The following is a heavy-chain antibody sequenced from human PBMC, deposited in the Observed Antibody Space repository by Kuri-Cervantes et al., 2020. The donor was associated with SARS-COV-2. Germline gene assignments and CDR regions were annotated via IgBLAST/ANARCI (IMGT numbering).Heavy chain of an antibody. D-gene: IGHD7-27*01. Sequence: GESLKISCAASGFTVSSNYMSWVRQAPGKGLEWVSYISNSGSTIHYADSVRGRFTISRDNAKNSVYLQMNSLRAEDTAMYYCARDLRMGKSLEHWGQGTLVTVSS. CDR1: GFTVSSNY. J-gene: IGHJ4*02. CDR3: ARDLRMGKSLEH. V-gene: IGHV3-11*04. CDR2: ISNSGSTI.